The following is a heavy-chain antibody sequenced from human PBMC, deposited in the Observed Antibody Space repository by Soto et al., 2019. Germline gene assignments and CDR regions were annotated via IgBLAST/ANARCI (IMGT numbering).Heavy chain of an antibody. CDR3: ARGRIQLWFTLPYYFDY. V-gene: IGHV3-7*01. D-gene: IGHD5-18*01. CDR1: GFTFSSYW. CDR2: IKQDGSEK. Sequence: QPGGSLRLSCAASGFTFSSYWMSWVRQAPGKGLEWVANIKQDGSEKYYVDSVKGRFTISRDNAKNSLYLQMNSLRAEDTAVYYCARGRIQLWFTLPYYFDYWGQGTLVTVPS. J-gene: IGHJ4*02.